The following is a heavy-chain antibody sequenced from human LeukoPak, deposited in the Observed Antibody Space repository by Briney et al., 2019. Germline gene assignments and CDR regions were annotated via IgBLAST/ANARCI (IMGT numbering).Heavy chain of an antibody. D-gene: IGHD6-13*01. J-gene: IGHJ4*02. V-gene: IGHV3-23*01. CDR3: AKPQPRYSSSWDTGDY. CDR1: GFTFSSYA. Sequence: PGGSLRLSCAASGFTFSSYAMSWVRQAPGKGLEWVSAISGSGGSTYYADSVKGRFTISRDNSKNTLYLQMNSLRAEDTAVYYCAKPQPRYSSSWDTGDYWGQGTLVTVSS. CDR2: ISGSGGST.